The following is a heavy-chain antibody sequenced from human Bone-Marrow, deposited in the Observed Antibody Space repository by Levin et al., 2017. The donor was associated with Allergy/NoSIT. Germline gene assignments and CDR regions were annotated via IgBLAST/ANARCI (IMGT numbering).Heavy chain of an antibody. V-gene: IGHV3-23*05. Sequence: AGGSLRLSCAASGFNFNSYALSWVRQAPGKGLEWVSAIYVSANSSYYLDSVKGRFTISRDSSKNTLYLHMSSLRAEDTAVYYCARSSRGYGTFDSWGQGTLVTVSS. CDR3: ARSSRGYGTFDS. D-gene: IGHD5-12*01. J-gene: IGHJ4*02. CDR1: GFNFNSYA. CDR2: IYVSANSS.